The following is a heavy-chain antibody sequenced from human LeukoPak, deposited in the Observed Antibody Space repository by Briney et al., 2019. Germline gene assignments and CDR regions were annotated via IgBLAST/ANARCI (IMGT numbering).Heavy chain of an antibody. Sequence: SETLSLTCTVSGGSISSYYWSWIRQPPGKGLEWIGYIYYSGSTNYNPSLKSRVTISVDTSKNQFSLKLSSVTAADTAVYYCARRVGVVVPAAMTRGNAFDIWGQGTMVTVPS. CDR3: ARRVGVVVPAAMTRGNAFDI. D-gene: IGHD2-2*01. CDR1: GGSISSYY. V-gene: IGHV4-59*08. CDR2: IYYSGST. J-gene: IGHJ3*02.